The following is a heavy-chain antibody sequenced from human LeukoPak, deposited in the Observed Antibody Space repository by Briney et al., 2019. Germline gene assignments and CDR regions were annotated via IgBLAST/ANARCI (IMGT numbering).Heavy chain of an antibody. CDR3: AKDIRSSGWYYFDY. Sequence: GGSLRLSCAASGFTFSSYAMSWVRQAPGKGLEWVSGISWNSGSIGYADSVKGRFTISRDNAKNSLYLQMNSLRAEDTALYYCAKDIRSSGWYYFDYWGQGTLVTVSS. CDR2: ISWNSGSI. J-gene: IGHJ4*02. CDR1: GFTFSSYA. D-gene: IGHD6-19*01. V-gene: IGHV3-9*01.